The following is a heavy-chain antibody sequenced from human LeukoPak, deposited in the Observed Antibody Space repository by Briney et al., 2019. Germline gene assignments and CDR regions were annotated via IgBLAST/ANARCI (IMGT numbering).Heavy chain of an antibody. CDR3: ARDGTVDAFDI. D-gene: IGHD1-1*01. Sequence: GGSLRLSCAASGFTFSGYSMNWVRQAPGKGLEWVSSISSSSSYIYYADSVKGRFTISRDNAKNSLYLQMNSLRAEDTAVYYCARDGTVDAFDIWGQGTMATVPS. CDR2: ISSSSSYI. CDR1: GFTFSGYS. V-gene: IGHV3-21*01. J-gene: IGHJ3*02.